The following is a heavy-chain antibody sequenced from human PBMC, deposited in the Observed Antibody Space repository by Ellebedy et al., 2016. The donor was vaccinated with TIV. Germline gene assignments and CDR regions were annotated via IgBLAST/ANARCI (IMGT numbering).Heavy chain of an antibody. CDR2: ISSSGTFI. CDR1: GFTFSSYE. J-gene: IGHJ6*02. CDR3: ARGPNSDV. Sequence: GESLKISCAASGFTFSSYEMNWVRQAPGKGLEWVAQISSSGTFIYYADSVKGRFTISRDNAKNSLYLQMNSLGVEDTAVYYCARGPNSDVWGQGTTVTVSS. V-gene: IGHV3-48*03.